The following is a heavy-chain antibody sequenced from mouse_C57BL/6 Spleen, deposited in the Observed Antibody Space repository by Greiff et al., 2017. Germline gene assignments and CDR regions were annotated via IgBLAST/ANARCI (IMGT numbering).Heavy chain of an antibody. D-gene: IGHD1-1*01. CDR1: GFTFSSYA. CDR3: ARDEGSITTVDWYFDV. J-gene: IGHJ1*03. CDR2: ISDGGSYT. V-gene: IGHV5-4*01. Sequence: DVMLVESGGGLVKPGGSLKLSCAASGFTFSSYAMSWVRQTPEKRLEWVATISDGGSYTYYPDNVKGRFTISRDNAKNNLYLQMSHLKSEDTAMYYCARDEGSITTVDWYFDVWGTGTTVTVSS.